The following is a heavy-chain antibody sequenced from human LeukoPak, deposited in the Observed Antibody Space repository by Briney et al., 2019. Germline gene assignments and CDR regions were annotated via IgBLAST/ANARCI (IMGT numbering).Heavy chain of an antibody. CDR3: ATWGSSSSPLPSMDV. Sequence: ASVKVSCKASGYTFTSYYMHWVRRAPGQGLGWMGIIDPSGGGTTYAQNFQGRVTMTRDTSTSTVYMELSSLRSEDTAVYYCATWGSSSSPLPSMDVWGQGTTVTVSS. D-gene: IGHD6-13*01. CDR1: GYTFTSYY. CDR2: IDPSGGGT. V-gene: IGHV1-46*01. J-gene: IGHJ6*02.